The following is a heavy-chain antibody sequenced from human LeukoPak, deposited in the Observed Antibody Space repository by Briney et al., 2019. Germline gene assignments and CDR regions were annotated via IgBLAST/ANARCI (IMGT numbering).Heavy chain of an antibody. CDR1: GFTFDDYA. D-gene: IGHD3-22*01. V-gene: IGHV3-9*01. Sequence: GGSLRLSCAASGFTFDDYAMHWVRQAPGKGLEWVSGISWNSGSIGYADSVKGRFTISRDNAKNSLYLQMNSLRAEDTALYYCAKDTNYDSSGYYSLFDYWGQGTLATVSS. J-gene: IGHJ4*02. CDR3: AKDTNYDSSGYYSLFDY. CDR2: ISWNSGSI.